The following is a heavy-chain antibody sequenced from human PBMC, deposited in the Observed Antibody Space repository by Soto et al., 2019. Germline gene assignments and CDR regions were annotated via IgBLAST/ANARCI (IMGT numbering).Heavy chain of an antibody. CDR2: ISGSGGST. D-gene: IGHD6-13*01. CDR3: AKEAGAQSGRGRIADY. V-gene: IGHV3-23*01. Sequence: EVQLLESGGGLVQPGGSLRLSCAASGFTFSSYAMSWVRQAPGKGLEWVSAISGSGGSTYYADSVKGRFTISRDNSKNPLYLQMNNLKAEDTAVYYCAKEAGAQSGRGRIADYWGQGTLVTVSS. J-gene: IGHJ4*02. CDR1: GFTFSSYA.